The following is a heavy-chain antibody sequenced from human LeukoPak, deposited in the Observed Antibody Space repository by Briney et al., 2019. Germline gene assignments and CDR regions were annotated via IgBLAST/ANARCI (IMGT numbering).Heavy chain of an antibody. V-gene: IGHV4-31*03. Sequence: SETLSLTCTLSGGSISSYGYYGSWIRQHPGKGLEWIGYIYYSGSTYYNPSLKSRVTISVDTSKNQFSLKLSSVPAAATAVYYCASSPRWPSVVVPAPIHYSLDVWGKGTTVTVSS. J-gene: IGHJ6*03. CDR1: GGSISSYGYY. CDR2: IYYSGST. CDR3: ASSPRWPSVVVPAPIHYSLDV. D-gene: IGHD2-2*01.